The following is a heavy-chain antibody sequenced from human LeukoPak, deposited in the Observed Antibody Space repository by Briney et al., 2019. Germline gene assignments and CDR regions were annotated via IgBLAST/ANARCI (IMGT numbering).Heavy chain of an antibody. Sequence: QPGASLRLSCAASGFTFSSNAMSWVRQAPGKGLEWVANIKQDGSEKYYVDSVKGRFTISRDNAKNSLYLQMNSLRAEDTAVYYCLSGYHYWGQGTLVTVSS. CDR1: GFTFSSNA. CDR3: LSGYHY. V-gene: IGHV3-7*01. CDR2: IKQDGSEK. J-gene: IGHJ4*02. D-gene: IGHD3-22*01.